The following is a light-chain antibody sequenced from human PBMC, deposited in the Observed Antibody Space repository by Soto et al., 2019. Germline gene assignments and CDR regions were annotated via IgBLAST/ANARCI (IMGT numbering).Light chain of an antibody. Sequence: DIQMTQSPSTLSASVGDRVTITCRASQSVSNWLAWYQQKPGKAPHLLIYKASSLEGGVPSRFSGSGSGTEFTLTISCLQPDDFATYYCQQYNNYYTFGRGTKLEIK. CDR1: QSVSNW. CDR2: KAS. V-gene: IGKV1-5*03. CDR3: QQYNNYYT. J-gene: IGKJ2*01.